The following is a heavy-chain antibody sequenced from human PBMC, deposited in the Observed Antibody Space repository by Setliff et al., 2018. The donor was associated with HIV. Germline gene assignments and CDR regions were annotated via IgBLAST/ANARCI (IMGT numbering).Heavy chain of an antibody. Sequence: PSETLSLTCTVSGGSISSNDYWWGWIRQPPGKGLEWIGSIFYSDSTYYKPSLKSRVSISVDTSKNQFSLKLSPVTAADTAVYYCARLNGSGSPWGQGTLVTVSS. V-gene: IGHV4-39*01. CDR1: GGSISSNDYW. CDR3: ARLNGSGSP. D-gene: IGHD3-10*01. J-gene: IGHJ5*02. CDR2: IFYSDST.